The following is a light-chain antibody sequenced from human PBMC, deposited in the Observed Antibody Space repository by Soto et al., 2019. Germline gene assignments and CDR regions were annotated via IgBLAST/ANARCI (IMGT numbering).Light chain of an antibody. Sequence: EIVLTQSPGTLSLSPGERATLSCRATQSVRSNYLAWYRQRPGQAPRLLIYGASSRATGIPDRFSGSGSGTDFTLTISRLEPEDFAVYYCQQRSTWPPFSFGQGTKLEIK. CDR1: QSVRSNY. J-gene: IGKJ2*03. V-gene: IGKV3D-20*02. CDR2: GAS. CDR3: QQRSTWPPFS.